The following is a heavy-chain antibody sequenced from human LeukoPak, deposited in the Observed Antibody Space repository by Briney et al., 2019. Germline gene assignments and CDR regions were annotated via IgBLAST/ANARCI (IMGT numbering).Heavy chain of an antibody. J-gene: IGHJ3*02. V-gene: IGHV1-69*13. CDR3: ARVMFRYNWNDGDNAFDI. D-gene: IGHD1-1*01. CDR1: GGTFSSYA. Sequence: GASVKVSCKASGGTFSSYAISWVRQAPGQGLEWMGGIIPIFGTANYAQKFQGRVTITADESTSTAHMELSSLRSEDTAVYYCARVMFRYNWNDGDNAFDIWGQGTMVTVSS. CDR2: IIPIFGTA.